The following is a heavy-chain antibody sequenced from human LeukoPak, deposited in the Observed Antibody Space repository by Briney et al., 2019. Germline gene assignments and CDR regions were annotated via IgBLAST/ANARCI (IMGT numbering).Heavy chain of an antibody. J-gene: IGHJ5*02. CDR2: ISGSGGST. D-gene: IGHD3-10*01. CDR3: AKASGFDNWFDP. V-gene: IGHV3-23*01. CDR1: GFTFSSYA. Sequence: GGSLRLSCAASGFTFSSYAMSWVRQAPGKGLEWVSAISGSGGSTYYADSVKGRFTIARDNSKNTLYLQMNSLRAEDTAVYYCAKASGFDNWFDPWGQGTLVTVSS.